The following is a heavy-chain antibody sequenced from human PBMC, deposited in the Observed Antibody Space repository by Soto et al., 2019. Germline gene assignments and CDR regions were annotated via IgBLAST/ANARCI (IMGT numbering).Heavy chain of an antibody. CDR3: ARKMAAAIDAFGI. CDR2: ISSSSSYI. J-gene: IGHJ3*02. V-gene: IGHV3-21*01. Sequence: PGGSLRLSCAASGFTISSYSMNWVRQAPGKGLEWVSSISSSSSYIYYADSVKGRFTISRDNAKNSLYLQMNSLRAEDTAVYYCARKMAAAIDAFGIWGQGTMVTVSS. D-gene: IGHD6-13*01. CDR1: GFTISSYS.